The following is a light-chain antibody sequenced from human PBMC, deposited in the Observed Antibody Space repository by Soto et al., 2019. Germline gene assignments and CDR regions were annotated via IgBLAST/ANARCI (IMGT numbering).Light chain of an antibody. CDR3: RQYGRSLEFA. J-gene: IGKJ4*01. Sequence: EIVLTQSPGTLSLSPGERATLSCRASPSVSGSNLAWYQQKPGQAPRLVIYGASSRATGIPDRFSGSGSGTDFTLTISRLEPEDFAVYYCRQYGRSLEFAFGGGTKVDIK. V-gene: IGKV3-20*01. CDR2: GAS. CDR1: PSVSGSN.